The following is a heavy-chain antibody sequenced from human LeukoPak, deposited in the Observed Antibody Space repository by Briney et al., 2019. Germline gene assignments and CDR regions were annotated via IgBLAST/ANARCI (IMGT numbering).Heavy chain of an antibody. CDR1: GFAFSSYG. V-gene: IGHV3-30*02. J-gene: IGHJ4*02. CDR2: IRYDGSNK. Sequence: GGSLRLSCAASGFAFSSYGMHWVRQAPGKGLEWVAFIRYDGSNKYYADSVKGRFTISRDNSKNTLYLQMNSLRAEDTAVYYCAKQPATYYYDSSGYYWGQGTLVTVSS. D-gene: IGHD3-22*01. CDR3: AKQPATYYYDSSGYY.